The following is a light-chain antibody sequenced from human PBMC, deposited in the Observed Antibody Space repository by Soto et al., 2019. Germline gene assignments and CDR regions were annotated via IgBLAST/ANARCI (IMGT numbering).Light chain of an antibody. Sequence: QSALTQPASVSGSPGQSITISCTGTSSDVGTYNLVSWYQQHPGKAPKLMIYEGSKWPSGVSNRFSGSKSGNTASLTISGHQAEVEADYFCCSYADSTTYVFGTGTKVTVL. J-gene: IGLJ1*01. CDR2: EGS. V-gene: IGLV2-23*01. CDR3: CSYADSTTYV. CDR1: SSDVGTYNL.